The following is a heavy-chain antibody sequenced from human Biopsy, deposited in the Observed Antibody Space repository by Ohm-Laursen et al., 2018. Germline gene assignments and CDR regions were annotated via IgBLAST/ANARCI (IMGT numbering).Heavy chain of an antibody. CDR3: ARQVDFWSGYVDY. D-gene: IGHD3-3*01. CDR1: GGSISSSTTYY. Sequence: SETLSLTCTVSGGSISSSTTYYWAWLRQPPGKGLEWIGSIYNTETTFYNPSLKSRVTISVDTSTNQFSLKVSSVTAADTAVYYCARQVDFWSGYVDYWGQGTLVAVSS. CDR2: IYNTETT. J-gene: IGHJ4*02. V-gene: IGHV4-39*01.